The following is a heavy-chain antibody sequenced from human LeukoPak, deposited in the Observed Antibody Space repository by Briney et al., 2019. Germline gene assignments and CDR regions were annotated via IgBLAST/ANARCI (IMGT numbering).Heavy chain of an antibody. D-gene: IGHD3-22*01. CDR1: GFTFSSYA. CDR3: ARAYYYHSSGYHTIGY. V-gene: IGHV3-30-3*01. Sequence: PGGSLRLSCAGSGFTFSSYAMHWVRQAPGKGLEWVAVISYDGSNEYYADSVKGRFTISRDNSKNTLYLQMNSLRAEDTAVYYCARAYYYHSSGYHTIGYWGQGTLVTVSS. CDR2: ISYDGSNE. J-gene: IGHJ4*02.